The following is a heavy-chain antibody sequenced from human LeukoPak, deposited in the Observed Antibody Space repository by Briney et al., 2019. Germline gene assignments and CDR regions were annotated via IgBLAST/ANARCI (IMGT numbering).Heavy chain of an antibody. CDR2: INPGGSSI. V-gene: IGHV3-74*01. CDR1: GFTFSSYW. D-gene: IGHD6-13*01. J-gene: IGHJ4*02. Sequence: GRSLRLSCAAPGFTFSSYWMHWVRQVPGKGLVWVARINPGGSSITYADSVKGRFTISRDNAKNTLYLQMDSLRAEDTAVYYCARDLMKSSWYPYYFDYWGQGALVTVSS. CDR3: ARDLMKSSWYPYYFDY.